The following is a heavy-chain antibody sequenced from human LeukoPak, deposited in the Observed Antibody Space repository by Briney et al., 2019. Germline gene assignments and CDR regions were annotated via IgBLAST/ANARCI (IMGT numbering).Heavy chain of an antibody. J-gene: IGHJ5*02. D-gene: IGHD6-13*01. V-gene: IGHV3-11*01. CDR2: ISSSGSTT. CDR3: ARVWAQAAAGVIWFDP. CDR1: GFTFSDYY. Sequence: PGGSLRLSCAASGFTFSDYYMSWIRQAPGKGLEWVSYISSSGSTTYYADSVKGRFTISRDNAKNSLYLQMNSLRAEDTAVYYCARVWAQAAAGVIWFDPWGQGTLVTVSS.